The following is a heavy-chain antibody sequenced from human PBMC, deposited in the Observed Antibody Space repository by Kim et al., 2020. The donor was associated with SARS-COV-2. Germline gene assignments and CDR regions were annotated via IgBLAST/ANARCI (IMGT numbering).Heavy chain of an antibody. CDR2: ISEDSDYI. Sequence: GGSLRLSCAASGFTFSRYTMHWVRQAPGKGLEWVSSISEDSDYIYYADSVKGRFTLSRDNAGNSLYLQMNSLGAEDTAVYYCARDSLPTAYCSGSSCYSYWGQGTLVTVSS. CDR3: ARDSLPTAYCSGSSCYSY. D-gene: IGHD2-15*01. CDR1: GFTFSRYT. V-gene: IGHV3-21*01. J-gene: IGHJ4*02.